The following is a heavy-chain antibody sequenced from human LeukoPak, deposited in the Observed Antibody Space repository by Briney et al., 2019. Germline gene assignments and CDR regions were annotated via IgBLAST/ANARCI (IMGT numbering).Heavy chain of an antibody. V-gene: IGHV3-23*01. J-gene: IGHJ4*02. D-gene: IGHD3-9*01. CDR3: AKVFYDILTGYYFSGLMPTRHFDY. CDR2: ISGSGGST. Sequence: PGGSLRLSFAASGFTFSSYAMSWVRQAPGKGLEWVSAISGSGGSTYYADSVKGRFTISRDNSKNTLYLQMNSLRAEDTAVYYCAKVFYDILTGYYFSGLMPTRHFDYWGQGTLVTVSS. CDR1: GFTFSSYA.